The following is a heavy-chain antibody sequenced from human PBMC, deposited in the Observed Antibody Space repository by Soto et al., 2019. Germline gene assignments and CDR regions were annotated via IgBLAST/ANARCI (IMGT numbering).Heavy chain of an antibody. V-gene: IGHV4-34*01. Sequence: PSETLSLTCALYGKCLSGYYLGWIRQPPGNALEWIGEINHSGNTNYNQSLKSRVTISVDTSMNHLFLNLSSVTAADTAMYYCGSHHVCRRTIAGSGEYWPPGTLVAVSS. D-gene: IGHD1-26*01. CDR1: GKCLSGYY. CDR2: INHSGNT. J-gene: IGHJ4*02. CDR3: GSHHVCRRTIAGSGEY.